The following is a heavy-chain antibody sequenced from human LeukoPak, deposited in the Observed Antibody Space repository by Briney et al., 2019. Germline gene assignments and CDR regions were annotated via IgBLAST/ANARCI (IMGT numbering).Heavy chain of an antibody. V-gene: IGHV3-23*01. CDR1: GFTFSSYG. D-gene: IGHD2-15*01. CDR2: ISGSGGST. CDR3: ARRAGAYSHPYDY. Sequence: TGGTLRLSCTASGFTFSSYGMSWVRQAPGKGLDWVSAISGSGGSTYYADSVKGRFSISRDNSKNTLYLQMNSLRAEDTAVYYCARRAGAYSHPYDYWGQGTLVTVSS. J-gene: IGHJ4*02.